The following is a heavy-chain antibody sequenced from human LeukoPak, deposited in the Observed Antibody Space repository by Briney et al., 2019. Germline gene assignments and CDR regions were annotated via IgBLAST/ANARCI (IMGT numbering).Heavy chain of an antibody. J-gene: IGHJ4*02. CDR3: AKGFHSSGWYYFDY. CDR1: GFTFSNYG. CDR2: ISWNSGSI. D-gene: IGHD6-19*01. V-gene: IGHV3-9*03. Sequence: GGSLRLSCVASGFTFSNYGMNWVRQAPGKGLEWVSGISWNSGSIGYADSVKGRFTISRDNAKNSLYLQMNSLRAEDMALYYCAKGFHSSGWYYFDYWGQGTLVTVSS.